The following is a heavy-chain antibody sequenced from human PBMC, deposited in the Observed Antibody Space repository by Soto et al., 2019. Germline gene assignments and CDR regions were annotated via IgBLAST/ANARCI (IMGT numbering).Heavy chain of an antibody. CDR2: IYHSGST. CDR1: GYSISSGYY. Sequence: SETLSLTCAVSGYSISSGYYCGCIRQPPGKGLEWIGSIYHSGSTYYNPSLKSRVTISVDTSKNQFSLKLSSVTAADTAVYYCARTIAARPLRWFDPWGQGTLVTVSS. V-gene: IGHV4-38-2*01. CDR3: ARTIAARPLRWFDP. J-gene: IGHJ5*02. D-gene: IGHD6-6*01.